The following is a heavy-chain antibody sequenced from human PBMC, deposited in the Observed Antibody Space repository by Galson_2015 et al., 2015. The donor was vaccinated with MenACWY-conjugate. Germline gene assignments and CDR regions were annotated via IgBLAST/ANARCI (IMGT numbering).Heavy chain of an antibody. CDR2: ISGSGSNT. J-gene: IGHJ4*02. CDR3: AKPLLGGYYCGSFDY. D-gene: IGHD3-22*01. CDR1: GFTFSSYA. Sequence: SLRLSCAASGFTFSSYAMSWVRQAPGKGLEWVSAISGSGSNTYYADSLKGRFTISRDNSKNTLYLQMNSLRAEDTAVYYCAKPLLGGYYCGSFDYWGQGTLVTVSS. V-gene: IGHV3-23*01.